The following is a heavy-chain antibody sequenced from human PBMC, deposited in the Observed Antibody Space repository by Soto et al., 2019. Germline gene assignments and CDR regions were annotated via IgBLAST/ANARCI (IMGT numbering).Heavy chain of an antibody. V-gene: IGHV4-4*02. CDR1: GGSISSSNW. J-gene: IGHJ4*02. CDR3: ARAFATIAARAFDY. Sequence: SETLSLTCAVSGGSISSSNWWSWVRQPPGKGLEWIGEIYHSGSTNYNPSLKSRVTISVDKSKNQFSLKLSSVTAADTAVYYCARAFATIAARAFDYWGQGTLVTVSS. D-gene: IGHD6-6*01. CDR2: IYHSGST.